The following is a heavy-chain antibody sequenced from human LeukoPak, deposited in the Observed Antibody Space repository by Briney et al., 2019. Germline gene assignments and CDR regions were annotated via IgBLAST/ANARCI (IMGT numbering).Heavy chain of an antibody. CDR2: IRYDGSIK. Sequence: PGGSLRLSCAASGFTFIIYGMHWVRQAPGKGLEWVSFIRYDGSIKYYADSVEGRFTISRDNSKNTLYLQMNSLRAEDTAVYYCAKDSYGSGTYPAYFDYWGQGTLVTVSS. J-gene: IGHJ4*02. V-gene: IGHV3-30*02. CDR1: GFTFIIYG. D-gene: IGHD3-10*01. CDR3: AKDSYGSGTYPAYFDY.